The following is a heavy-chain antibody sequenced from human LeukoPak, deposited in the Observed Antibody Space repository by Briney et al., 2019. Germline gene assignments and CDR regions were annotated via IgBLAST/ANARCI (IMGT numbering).Heavy chain of an antibody. V-gene: IGHV4-4*02. CDR1: GDSINSLDL. J-gene: IGHJ4*02. Sequence: SGTLSLTCTVSGDSINSLDLWSWVRQPPGKGLEWIGEMYLSGTTHSNPSVKSRVTISIDKSKNQFFLDLSSVTAADTAVYYCAGLVGRYSSGLYYYYFDYWGQGTLVTVSS. CDR3: AGLVGRYSSGLYYYYFDY. CDR2: MYLSGTT. D-gene: IGHD3-22*01.